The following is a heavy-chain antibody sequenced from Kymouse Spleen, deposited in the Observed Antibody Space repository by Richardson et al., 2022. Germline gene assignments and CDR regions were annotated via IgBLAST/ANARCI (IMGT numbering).Heavy chain of an antibody. CDR3: ARHEGTGTTGYYYYGMDV. D-gene: IGHD1-7*01. J-gene: IGHJ6*02. Sequence: QLQLQESGPGLVKPSETLSLTCTVSGGSISSSSYYWGWIRQPPGKGLEWIGSIYYSGSTYYNPSLKSRVTISVDTSKNQFSLKLSSVTAADTAVYYCARHEGTGTTGYYYYGMDVWGQGTTVTVSS. CDR2: IYYSGST. CDR1: GGSISSSSYY. V-gene: IGHV4-39*01.